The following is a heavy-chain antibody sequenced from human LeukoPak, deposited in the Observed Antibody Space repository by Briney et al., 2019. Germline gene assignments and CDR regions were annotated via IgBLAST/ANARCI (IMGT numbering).Heavy chain of an antibody. V-gene: IGHV1-18*01. Sequence: ASVKVSCKASGYTFTSYGISWVRQAPGQGLEWMGWISAYNGNTNYAQKLQGRVTMTTDTSTSTAYMELRSLRSDDTAVYYCARTDCTNGVCSVSDYWGQGTLVTVST. J-gene: IGHJ4*02. CDR3: ARTDCTNGVCSVSDY. CDR2: ISAYNGNT. D-gene: IGHD2-8*01. CDR1: GYTFTSYG.